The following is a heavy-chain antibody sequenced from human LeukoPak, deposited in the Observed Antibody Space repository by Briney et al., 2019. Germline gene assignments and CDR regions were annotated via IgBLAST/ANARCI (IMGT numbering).Heavy chain of an antibody. CDR1: GYTFTGYY. Sequence: GASVKVSCKASGYTFTGYYMHWVRQAPGQGLEWMGWINPNSGGTNYAQKFQGRVTMTRDTSISTAYMELSRLRSDDTAVYYCARDFRAIAKPGITGTKYYFDYWGQGTLDTVSS. V-gene: IGHV1-2*02. CDR2: INPNSGGT. J-gene: IGHJ4*02. D-gene: IGHD1-7*01. CDR3: ARDFRAIAKPGITGTKYYFDY.